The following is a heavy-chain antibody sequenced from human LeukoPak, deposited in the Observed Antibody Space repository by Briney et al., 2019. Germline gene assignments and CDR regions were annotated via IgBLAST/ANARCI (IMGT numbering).Heavy chain of an antibody. CDR1: GYTFTSYD. CDR3: ATIFGGSIVYDY. V-gene: IGHV1-69*13. D-gene: IGHD3-3*01. CDR2: IIPIFGTA. Sequence: SVKVSCKASGYTFTSYDINWVRQAPGQGLEWMGGIIPIFGTANYAQKFQGRVTITADESTSTAYMELSSLRSEDTAVYYCATIFGGSIVYDYWGQGTLVTVSS. J-gene: IGHJ4*02.